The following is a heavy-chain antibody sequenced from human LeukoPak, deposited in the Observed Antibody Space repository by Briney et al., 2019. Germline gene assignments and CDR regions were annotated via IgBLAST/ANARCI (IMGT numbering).Heavy chain of an antibody. Sequence: PGGSLRLSCAASGFTFSSSWMGWVRQAPGKGLEWVANIKQDGSEKYYVDSVKGRFTISRDNAKDSLYLQMNSLRAEDTALYYCAKETTGILDYCGQG. V-gene: IGHV3-7*01. D-gene: IGHD2-21*02. CDR3: AKETTGILDY. CDR2: IKQDGSEK. J-gene: IGHJ4*02. CDR1: GFTFSSSW.